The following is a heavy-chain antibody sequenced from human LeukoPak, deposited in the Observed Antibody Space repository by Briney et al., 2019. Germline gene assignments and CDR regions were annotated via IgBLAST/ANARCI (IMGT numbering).Heavy chain of an antibody. D-gene: IGHD5-12*01. CDR2: IIPIFGTA. V-gene: IGHV1-69*13. J-gene: IGHJ4*02. CDR3: ARSRDVDIVATGPFDY. CDR1: GGTFSSYA. Sequence: SVKVSCKASGGTFSSYAISWVRQAPGQGLEWMGGIIPIFGTANYAQKFQGRVTITADESTSTAYMELSSLRSEDTAVYYCARSRDVDIVATGPFDYWGQGTLVTVSS.